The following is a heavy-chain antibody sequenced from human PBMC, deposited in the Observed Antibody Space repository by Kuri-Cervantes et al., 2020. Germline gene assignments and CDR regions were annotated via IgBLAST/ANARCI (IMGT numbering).Heavy chain of an antibody. J-gene: IGHJ2*01. D-gene: IGHD2-8*02. Sequence: ASVKVSCKASGYTFTSYYMHWVRQAPGQGLEWMGIINPSGGSTSYAQKFQGRVTMTRDTSTSTVYMELSSLRSDDTAVYYCARDVGGGVVASPHWYFDLWGRGTLVTVSS. V-gene: IGHV1-46*01. CDR2: INPSGGST. CDR3: ARDVGGGVVASPHWYFDL. CDR1: GYTFTSYY.